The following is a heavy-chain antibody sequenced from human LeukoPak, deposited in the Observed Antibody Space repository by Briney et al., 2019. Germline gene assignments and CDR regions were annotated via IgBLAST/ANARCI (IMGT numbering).Heavy chain of an antibody. D-gene: IGHD3-10*01. J-gene: IGHJ4*02. CDR3: ARDNTMVRGVIY. V-gene: IGHV1-2*02. CDR2: TNPNSGGT. Sequence: ASVKVSCKASGYTFTGYYMHWVRQAPGQGLEWMGWTNPNSGGTNYAQKFQGRVTMTRDTSISTAYMELSRLRSDDTAVYYCARDNTMVRGVIYWGQGTLVTVSS. CDR1: GYTFTGYY.